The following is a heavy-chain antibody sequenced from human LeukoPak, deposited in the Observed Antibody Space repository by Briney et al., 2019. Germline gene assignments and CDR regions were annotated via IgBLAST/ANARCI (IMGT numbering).Heavy chain of an antibody. V-gene: IGHV5-51*01. Sequence: MHGESLKISCKGSGYIFTRYWIGWVRQMPGKGLEWMGIIYPGDSDTRYSPSFQGQVTISVDKSISTAYLQWSSLKASDTAMYYCARSEKFGELSGWVDPWGQGTLVTVSS. CDR3: ARSEKFGELSGWVDP. CDR1: GYIFTRYW. D-gene: IGHD3-10*01. J-gene: IGHJ5*02. CDR2: IYPGDSDT.